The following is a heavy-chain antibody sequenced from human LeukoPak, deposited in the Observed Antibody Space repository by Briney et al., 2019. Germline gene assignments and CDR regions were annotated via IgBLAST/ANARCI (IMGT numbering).Heavy chain of an antibody. D-gene: IGHD6-19*01. V-gene: IGHV3-7*05. CDR2: IKQDGSAK. CDR3: ASTSGWYEPIDY. Sequence: GGSLRLSCAASGFTFSSYWMTWVRQAPGKGLEWVANIKQDGSAKYYVDSVKGRFTISRDNAKNSLYLQMNSLTAEDTAVYYCASTSGWYEPIDYWGQGTLVTVSS. J-gene: IGHJ4*02. CDR1: GFTFSSYW.